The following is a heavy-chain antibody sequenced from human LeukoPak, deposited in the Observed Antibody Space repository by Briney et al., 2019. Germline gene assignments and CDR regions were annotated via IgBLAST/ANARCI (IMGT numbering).Heavy chain of an antibody. J-gene: IGHJ4*02. CDR1: GGSISSYY. D-gene: IGHD6-13*01. V-gene: IGHV4-59*01. Sequence: SETLSLTCTVSGGSISSYYWSWIRQPPGKGLEWIGYISYSGSTNCNPSLESRVTVSVDTSKNQFSLKLSSVTAADTAMYYCARPLNGYGSSSLDYWGQGTLVTVSS. CDR3: ARPLNGYGSSSLDY. CDR2: ISYSGST.